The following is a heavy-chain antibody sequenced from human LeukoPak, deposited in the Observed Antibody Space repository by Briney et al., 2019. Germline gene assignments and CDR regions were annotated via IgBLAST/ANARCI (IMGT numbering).Heavy chain of an antibody. V-gene: IGHV4-59*01. J-gene: IGHJ4*02. CDR3: ARAQAYYFDY. CDR1: GGSISSYY. Sequence: SETLSLTCTVSGGSISSYYWSWIRQPPGKGLEWIGYIYYSGGTNYNPSLKSRVTISVDTSKNQFSLKLSSVTAADTAVYYCARAQAYYFDYWGQGTLVTVSS. CDR2: IYYSGGT.